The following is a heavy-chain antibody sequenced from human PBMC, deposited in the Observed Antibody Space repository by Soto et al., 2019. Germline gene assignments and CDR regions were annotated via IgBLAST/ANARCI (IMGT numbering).Heavy chain of an antibody. Sequence: ASVKVSCKASGYTFTSYDINWVRQATGQGLEWMGWMNPNSGNTGYAQKFQGRVTMTRNTSISTAYMELSSLRSEDTAVYYCARVSITMVRGVIITEKNYYYYYMDVWGKGTTVTVSS. CDR1: GYTFTSYD. D-gene: IGHD3-10*01. CDR3: ARVSITMVRGVIITEKNYYYYYMDV. CDR2: MNPNSGNT. V-gene: IGHV1-8*01. J-gene: IGHJ6*03.